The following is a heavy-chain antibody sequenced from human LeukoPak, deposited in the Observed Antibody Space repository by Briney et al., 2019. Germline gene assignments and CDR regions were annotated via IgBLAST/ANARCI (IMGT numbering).Heavy chain of an antibody. CDR3: ARGLGKGYTSGGWFDP. CDR1: GFTFSSYS. D-gene: IGHD6-25*01. J-gene: IGHJ5*02. Sequence: GGSLRLSCAASGFTFSSYSMNWVRQAPGKGLEWVSSISSSSSYIYYADSVKGRFTISRDNAKNSLYLQMNSLRAEDTAVYYCARGLGKGYTSGGWFDPWGQGTLVTVSS. CDR2: ISSSSSYI. V-gene: IGHV3-21*01.